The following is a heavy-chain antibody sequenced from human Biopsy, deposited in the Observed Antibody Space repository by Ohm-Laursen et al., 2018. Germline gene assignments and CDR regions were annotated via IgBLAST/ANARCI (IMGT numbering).Heavy chain of an antibody. CDR2: IKSVVSWT. CDR1: GFTFNAYW. Sequence: GSLRLSCTASGFTFNAYWMYWVRQVPGKGLVWVSHIKSVVSWTNYADSVKGRFTISRDNAKNTLYLQMNSLRAEDTAVYYCVSFLKDLNMAVWGQGTTVTVSS. D-gene: IGHD2-15*01. V-gene: IGHV3-74*01. J-gene: IGHJ6*02. CDR3: VSFLKDLNMAV.